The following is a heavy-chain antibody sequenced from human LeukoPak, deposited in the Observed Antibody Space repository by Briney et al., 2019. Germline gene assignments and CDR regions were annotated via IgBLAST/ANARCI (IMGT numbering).Heavy chain of an antibody. CDR3: ARTNASGVGRWFDP. J-gene: IGHJ5*02. CDR1: GGSISSGVYY. CDR2: IYYSGST. D-gene: IGHD2-8*01. V-gene: IGHV4-30-4*08. Sequence: PSQTLSLTCTVSGGSISSGVYYWSWIRQPPGKGLEWIGYIYYSGSTYYNPSLKSRVTISVDTSKNQFSLKLSSVTAADTAVYYCARTNASGVGRWFDPWGQGTLVTVSS.